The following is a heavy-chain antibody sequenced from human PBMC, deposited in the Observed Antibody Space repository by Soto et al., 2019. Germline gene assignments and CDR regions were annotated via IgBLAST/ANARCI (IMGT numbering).Heavy chain of an antibody. CDR3: ARLVRYCSSTSCPNWFDP. D-gene: IGHD2-2*01. CDR2: IYPGDSYT. V-gene: IGHV5-51*01. CDR1: GYSFTSYW. Sequence: SLKISCTGSGYSFTSYWIGWVRQMPGKGLEWMGIIYPGDSYTRYSPSFQGQVTISADKSISTAYLQWSSLKASDTAMYYCARLVRYCSSTSCPNWFDPWGQGTLVTVS. J-gene: IGHJ5*02.